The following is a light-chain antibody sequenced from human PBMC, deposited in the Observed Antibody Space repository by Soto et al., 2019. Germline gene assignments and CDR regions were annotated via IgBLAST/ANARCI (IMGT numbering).Light chain of an antibody. V-gene: IGKV3-20*01. CDR1: QSVSNNY. CDR3: QQYCSSGT. J-gene: IGKJ1*01. CDR2: GAS. Sequence: EIGFTQSPGTVSLSPEERATLSCRASQSVSNNYLAWYQQKPGQAPRLLIYGASNRATGIPDRFSGSGSGTDFTLTSSRQSPEDFAVYYWQQYCSSGTVGQGTKVDIK.